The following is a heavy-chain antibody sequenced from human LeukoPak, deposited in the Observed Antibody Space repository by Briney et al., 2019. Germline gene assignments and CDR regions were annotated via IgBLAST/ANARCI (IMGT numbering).Heavy chain of an antibody. V-gene: IGHV1-24*01. CDR3: ATTVGYQLPVDY. D-gene: IGHD2-2*01. J-gene: IGHJ4*02. CDR2: FDPEDGET. Sequence: ASVKVSCKVSGYTLTELSMHWVRQAPGKGLEWMGGFDPEDGETIYAQKFQGRVTMTEDTSTDTAYMELSSLRSEDTAVYYCATTVGYQLPVDYWGQGTLVTVSS. CDR1: GYTLTELS.